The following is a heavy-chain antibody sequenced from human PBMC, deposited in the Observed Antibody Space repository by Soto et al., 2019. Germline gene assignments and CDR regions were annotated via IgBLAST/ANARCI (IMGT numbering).Heavy chain of an antibody. V-gene: IGHV3-30-3*01. D-gene: IGHD5-12*01. J-gene: IGHJ3*02. CDR2: ISYNGSNK. Sequence: GGSLRLSCAASGFIFSSYSMHWVRQAPGKGLEWVAVISYNGSNKYYADSVKGRFTISRDNSKNTLYLQMNSLRVEDTAVYYCAREYGISGAAFDIWGQGTMVTVSS. CDR1: GFIFSSYS. CDR3: AREYGISGAAFDI.